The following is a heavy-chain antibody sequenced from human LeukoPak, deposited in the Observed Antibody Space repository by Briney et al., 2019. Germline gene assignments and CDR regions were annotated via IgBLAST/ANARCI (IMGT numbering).Heavy chain of an antibody. D-gene: IGHD1-7*01. CDR1: GYSFTSYW. CDR2: IYPGDSDT. V-gene: IGHV5-51*01. J-gene: IGHJ4*02. Sequence: GESLKISCKGSGYSFTSYWIGWVRQMPGKGLEWMGIIYPGDSDTRYSPFFQGHVTISADKSISTAFLQWSSLKASDSAMYYCASSESQTKFDYWGQGTLVTVSS. CDR3: ASSESQTKFDY.